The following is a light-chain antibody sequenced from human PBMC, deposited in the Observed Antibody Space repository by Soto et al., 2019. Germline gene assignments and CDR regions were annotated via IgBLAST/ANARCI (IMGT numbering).Light chain of an antibody. V-gene: IGLV2-11*01. Sequence: QSALTQPRSVSGSPGQSVTISCTGTSSDVGAYNYVSWYQQHPGKAPKLMIYDVSKRPSGVPDRFSGFKSGNTASLTISGLQAEDEADYYCCSYAGSYPLYVFGTAAKLTVL. CDR3: CSYAGSYPLYV. CDR2: DVS. CDR1: SSDVGAYNY. J-gene: IGLJ1*01.